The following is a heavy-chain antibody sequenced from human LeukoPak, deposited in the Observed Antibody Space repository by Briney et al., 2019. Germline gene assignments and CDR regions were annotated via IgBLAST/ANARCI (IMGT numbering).Heavy chain of an antibody. D-gene: IGHD3-16*01. CDR2: IVVGGGNT. V-gene: IGHV1-58*01. CDR1: GCTFASSA. J-gene: IGHJ3*02. CDR3: AGRGENPWAFDM. Sequence: SVKVSCKASGCTFASSAVQWVRQARGQRLEWIAWIVVGGGNTNYAQKFQERVTITRDMSTSTAYMELSRLRSEDTAVYYCAGRGENPWAFDMWGQGRMVTVSS.